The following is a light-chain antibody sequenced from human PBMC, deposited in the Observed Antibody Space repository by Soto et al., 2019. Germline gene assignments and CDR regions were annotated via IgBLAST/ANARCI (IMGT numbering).Light chain of an antibody. CDR1: TGAVTSGHY. CDR3: LLSDSGAWV. CDR2: DTN. Sequence: QAVVTQEPSLTVSPGGTVTLTCGSSTGAVTSGHYPYWFQQKPGQAPSTLIYDTNNKHSWTPARFSGSLLGGKAALTLSGAQPEDEAEYYCLLSDSGAWVFGGGTKLTVL. J-gene: IGLJ3*02. V-gene: IGLV7-46*01.